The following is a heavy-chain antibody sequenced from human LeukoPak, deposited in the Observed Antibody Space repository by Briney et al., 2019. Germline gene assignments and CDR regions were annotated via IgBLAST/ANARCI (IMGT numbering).Heavy chain of an antibody. D-gene: IGHD6-19*01. CDR3: ARDLEGITVAGAFDY. CDR1: GFTFSSYS. V-gene: IGHV3-21*01. Sequence: PGGSLRLSCAASGFTFSSYSMNWVRQAPGKGLEWVSSICSSSCYIYYADSVKGRFTISRDNSKNTVYLQMNSPRAEDTAVYYCARDLEGITVAGAFDYWGQGTLVTVSS. CDR2: ICSSSCYI. J-gene: IGHJ4*02.